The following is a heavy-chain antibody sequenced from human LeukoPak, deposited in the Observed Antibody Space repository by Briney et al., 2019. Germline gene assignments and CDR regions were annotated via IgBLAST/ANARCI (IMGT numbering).Heavy chain of an antibody. CDR1: GDSVSSNSAA. J-gene: IGHJ3*02. V-gene: IGHV6-1*01. CDR3: ARFSRDAFDI. D-gene: IGHD3-3*02. Sequence: SQTLSLTCAISGDSVSSNSAAWNWIRQSPSRGLEWLGRTYYRSKWYNEYAVFVKSRMTINLDTSKNQFSLQLNSLTPEDTAVYYCARFSRDAFDIWGQGTMVSVSS. CDR2: TYYRSKWYN.